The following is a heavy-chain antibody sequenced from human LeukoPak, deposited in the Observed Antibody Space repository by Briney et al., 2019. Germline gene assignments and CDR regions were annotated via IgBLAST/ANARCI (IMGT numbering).Heavy chain of an antibody. V-gene: IGHV4-59*08. D-gene: IGHD3/OR15-3a*01. CDR1: GDSINKYH. Sequence: PSETLSLTCTVSGDSINKYHWTWIRHPPGKGLEWIGFIFSDGNPNYNPSLKSRLTISLDTSKNQFSLKLTSVTAADTAVYFCARGHYDLNLWGQGTLVTVSS. CDR3: ARGHYDLNL. CDR2: IFSDGNP. J-gene: IGHJ5*02.